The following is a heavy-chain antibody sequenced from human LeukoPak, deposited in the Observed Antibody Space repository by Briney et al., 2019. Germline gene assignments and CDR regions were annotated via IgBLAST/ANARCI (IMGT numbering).Heavy chain of an antibody. CDR3: ARDSLGDPTYYFDY. D-gene: IGHD3-10*01. Sequence: GGSLRLSCAASGFTFSSYAMHWVRQATGKGLEWVAVISYDGSNKNYADSVKGRFTISRDNSKNTLYLQMNSLRAEDTAVYYCARDSLGDPTYYFDYWGQGTLVTVSS. J-gene: IGHJ4*02. V-gene: IGHV3-30*04. CDR2: ISYDGSNK. CDR1: GFTFSSYA.